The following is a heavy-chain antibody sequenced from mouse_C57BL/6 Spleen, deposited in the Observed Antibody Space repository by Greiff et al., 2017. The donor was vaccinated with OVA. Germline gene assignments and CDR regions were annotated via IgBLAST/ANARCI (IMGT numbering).Heavy chain of an antibody. J-gene: IGHJ1*03. D-gene: IGHD1-1*01. CDR3: ARTPPYYYCGSSYDWYFDV. Sequence: QVQLKQPGAELVKPGASVKLSCKASGYTFTSYWMHWVKQRPGQGLEWIGMIHPNSGSTNYNEKFKSKATLTVDKSSSTAYMQLSSLTSEDSAVYYCARTPPYYYCGSSYDWYFDVWGTGTTVTVAS. V-gene: IGHV1-64*01. CDR1: GYTFTSYW. CDR2: IHPNSGST.